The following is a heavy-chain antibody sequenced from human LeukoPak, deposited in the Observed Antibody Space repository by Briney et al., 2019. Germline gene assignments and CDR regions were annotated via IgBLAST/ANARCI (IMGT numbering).Heavy chain of an antibody. V-gene: IGHV1-58*02. CDR1: GFTFTSSA. Sequence: TSVKVSCKASGFTFTSSAMQWVRQARGQGLEWIGWIVVGSGNTNYAQKFQERVTITRDMSTSTAYMKLSSLRFEDTAVYYCARVVDTAMVDYWGQGTLVTVSS. J-gene: IGHJ4*02. CDR3: ARVVDTAMVDY. CDR2: IVVGSGNT. D-gene: IGHD5-18*01.